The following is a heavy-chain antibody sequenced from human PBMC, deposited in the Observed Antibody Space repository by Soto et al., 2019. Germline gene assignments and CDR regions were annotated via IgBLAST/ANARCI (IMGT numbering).Heavy chain of an antibody. CDR2: ISGNGANT. CDR1: GFTFINYA. D-gene: IGHD6-19*01. V-gene: IGHV3-23*01. Sequence: GLSLRLSCAASGFTFINYAMTWVLQAPGEGLEWVSTISGNGANTHYADSVKGRFSISRDNSKNTLYIQMNSLRADDTAVYYRAKDYGSSRYFSDYWGQGALVTVSS. J-gene: IGHJ4*02. CDR3: AKDYGSSRYFSDY.